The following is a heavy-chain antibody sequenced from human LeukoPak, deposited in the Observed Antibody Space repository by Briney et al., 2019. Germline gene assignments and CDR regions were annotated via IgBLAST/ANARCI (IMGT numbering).Heavy chain of an antibody. CDR1: GYSISSGYY. Sequence: SETLSLTCTVSGYSISSGYYWGWIRQPPGKGLEWIGSIYHSGSTYYNPSLKSRVTISVDTSKNQFSLKLSSVTAADTAVYYCARNPEPYGSGSYYLFDYWGQGTLVTVSS. D-gene: IGHD3-10*01. V-gene: IGHV4-38-2*02. CDR3: ARNPEPYGSGSYYLFDY. CDR2: IYHSGST. J-gene: IGHJ4*02.